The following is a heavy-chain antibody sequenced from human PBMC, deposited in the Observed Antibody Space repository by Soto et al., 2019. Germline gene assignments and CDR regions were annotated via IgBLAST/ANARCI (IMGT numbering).Heavy chain of an antibody. J-gene: IGHJ4*02. CDR1: GYNFAGYW. V-gene: IGHV5-51*01. D-gene: IGHD1-1*01. CDR3: ARGGVSTSPLDY. Sequence: GESLKISCKGSGYNFAGYWIAWVRQMPGKGLELMGIIYPSDSDTRYRPSFQGQVTISADKSISSAYLQWSSLRASDTAMYYCARGGVSTSPLDYWAQGTPVTVSA. CDR2: IYPSDSDT.